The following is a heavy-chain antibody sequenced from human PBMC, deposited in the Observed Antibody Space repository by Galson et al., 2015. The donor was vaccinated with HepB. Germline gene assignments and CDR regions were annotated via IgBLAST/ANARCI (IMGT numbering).Heavy chain of an antibody. Sequence: SLRLSCAASGFTVSSNYMSWVRQAPGKGLEWVSVIYSGGSTYYADSVKGRFTISRDNSKNTLYLQVNSLRAEDTAVYYCARAPQGGSSWYFHFQHWGQGTLATVSS. V-gene: IGHV3-53*01. CDR1: GFTVSSNY. CDR3: ARAPQGGSSWYFHFQH. J-gene: IGHJ1*01. CDR2: IYSGGST. D-gene: IGHD6-13*01.